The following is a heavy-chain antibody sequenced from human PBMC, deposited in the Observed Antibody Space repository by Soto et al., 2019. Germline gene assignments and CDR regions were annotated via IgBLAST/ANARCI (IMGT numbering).Heavy chain of an antibody. Sequence: QVQLAQSANEVKKPGASVRVSCKAAGYTFIRYGIAWVRQAPGQGLEWMGWISPYNDYTVYAQKFQGRVSMTADTSTRTVYINLRCLKSDDTAVYYCARGGYYDNSWGKLSHYGLDVWGQGTSVSVSS. CDR3: ARGGYYDNSWGKLSHYGLDV. CDR2: ISPYNDYT. CDR1: GYTFIRYG. D-gene: IGHD3-16*01. V-gene: IGHV1-18*01. J-gene: IGHJ6*02.